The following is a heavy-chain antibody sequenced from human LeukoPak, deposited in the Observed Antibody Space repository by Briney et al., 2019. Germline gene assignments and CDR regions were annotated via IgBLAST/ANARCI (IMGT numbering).Heavy chain of an antibody. Sequence: KPSETLSLTCTVSGGSISSYYWSWIRQPAGKGLEWIGRIYSSGSTNYDPSLKSRVTMSLDTSKNQFSLKLSSVTAADTAVYYCASSSWFYFDYWGQGTLVTVSS. CDR2: IYSSGST. CDR3: ASSSWFYFDY. CDR1: GGSISSYY. V-gene: IGHV4-4*07. D-gene: IGHD6-13*01. J-gene: IGHJ4*02.